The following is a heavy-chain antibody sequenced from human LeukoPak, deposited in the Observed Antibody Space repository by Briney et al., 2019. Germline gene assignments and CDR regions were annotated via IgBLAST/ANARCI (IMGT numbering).Heavy chain of an antibody. CDR1: GFTFSSYG. CDR3: AKSGESWIQLLFDY. V-gene: IGHV3-30*18. J-gene: IGHJ4*02. CDR2: ISYDGSNK. D-gene: IGHD5-18*01. Sequence: GGSLRLSCAASGFTFSSYGMHWVRQAPGKGLEWVAVISYDGSNKYYADSVKGRFAISRDNSKNTLYLQMNSLRAEDTAVYYCAKSGESWIQLLFDYWGQGTLVTVSS.